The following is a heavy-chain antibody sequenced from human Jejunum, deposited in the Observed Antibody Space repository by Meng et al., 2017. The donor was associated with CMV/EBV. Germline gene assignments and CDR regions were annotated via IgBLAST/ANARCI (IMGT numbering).Heavy chain of an antibody. CDR3: AKTDYDFWSGYPDY. V-gene: IGHV3-21*01. J-gene: IGHJ4*02. D-gene: IGHD3-3*01. Sequence: GFTFSTYTMNWVRQAPGKGLEWVSSINSGATHIYYADSVKGRFTISRDNSKNTLYLQMNSLRAEDTAVYYCAKTDYDFWSGYPDYWGQGTLVTVSS. CDR1: GFTFSTYT. CDR2: INSGATHI.